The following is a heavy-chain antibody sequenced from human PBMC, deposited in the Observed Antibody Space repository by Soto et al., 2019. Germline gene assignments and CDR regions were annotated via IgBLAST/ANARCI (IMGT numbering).Heavy chain of an antibody. CDR3: ARDPLGIAAAVSIGNWFDP. D-gene: IGHD6-13*01. J-gene: IGHJ5*02. Sequence: GASVKVSCKASGYTFTGYYMHWVRQAPGQGLEWMGWINPNSGGTNYAQKFQGWVTMTRDTSISTAYMELSRLRSDDTAVYYCARDPLGIAAAVSIGNWFDPWGQGTLVTVSS. V-gene: IGHV1-2*04. CDR2: INPNSGGT. CDR1: GYTFTGYY.